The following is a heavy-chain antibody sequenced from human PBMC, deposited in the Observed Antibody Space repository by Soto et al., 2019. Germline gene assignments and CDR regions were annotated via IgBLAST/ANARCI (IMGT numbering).Heavy chain of an antibody. CDR3: AAWSYDFWSGSLNDYYGMDV. V-gene: IGHV1-58*01. J-gene: IGHJ6*02. D-gene: IGHD3-3*01. CDR1: GFTFTSSA. Sequence: GASVKVSCKASGFTFTSSAVQWVRQARGQRLEWIGWIVVGSGNTNYAQKFQERVTITRDMSTSTAYMELSSLRSEDTAVYYCAAWSYDFWSGSLNDYYGMDVWGQGTTVTVSS. CDR2: IVVGSGNT.